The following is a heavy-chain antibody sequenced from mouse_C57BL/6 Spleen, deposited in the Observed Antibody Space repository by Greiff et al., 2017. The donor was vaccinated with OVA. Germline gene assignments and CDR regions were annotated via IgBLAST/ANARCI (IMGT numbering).Heavy chain of an antibody. D-gene: IGHD2-1*01. CDR3: AHYGNYGY. J-gene: IGHJ2*01. CDR2: IYPGDGDT. V-gene: IGHV1-82*01. CDR1: GYAFSSSW. Sequence: VQGVESGPELVKPGASVKISCKASGYAFSSSWMNWVKQRPGKGLEWIGRIYPGDGDTNYNGKFKGKATLTADKSSSTAYMQLSSLTSEDSAVYFCAHYGNYGYWGQGTTLTVSS.